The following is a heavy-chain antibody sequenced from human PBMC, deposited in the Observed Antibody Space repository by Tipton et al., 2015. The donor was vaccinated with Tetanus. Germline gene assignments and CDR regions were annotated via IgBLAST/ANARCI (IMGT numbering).Heavy chain of an antibody. CDR2: THYSGNA. Sequence: TLSLTCAVYGGSFSGYYWSWIRQPPGKGLEWIGHTHYSGNANYNSSLWSRVTISLDTSKNQFSLKLSSVTAADTAVYYCARESWNRDAFDIWGQGTMVTVSS. V-gene: IGHV4-59*01. CDR1: GGSFSGYY. D-gene: IGHD1-1*01. CDR3: ARESWNRDAFDI. J-gene: IGHJ3*02.